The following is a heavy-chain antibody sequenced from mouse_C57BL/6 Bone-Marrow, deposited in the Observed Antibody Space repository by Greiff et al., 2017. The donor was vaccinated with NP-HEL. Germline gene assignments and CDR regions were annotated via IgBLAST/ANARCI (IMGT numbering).Heavy chain of an antibody. CDR3: ARFPLFDY. J-gene: IGHJ2*01. CDR1: GYTVTSYW. Sequence: QVQLQQPGAELVKPGASGKLSCKASGYTVTSYWRHWGKQRQGQGREGIGMIHPNSGSTNYNEKFKSKATLTVDKSSSTAYMQLSSLTSEDSAVYYCARFPLFDYWGQGTTLTVSS. V-gene: IGHV1-64*01. CDR2: IHPNSGST.